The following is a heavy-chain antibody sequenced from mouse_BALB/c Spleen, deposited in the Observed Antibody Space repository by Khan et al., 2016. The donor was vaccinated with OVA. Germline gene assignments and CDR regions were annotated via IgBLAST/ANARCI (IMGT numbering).Heavy chain of an antibody. CDR2: INPSNGYT. D-gene: IGHD2-14*01. CDR1: GYTFTSYT. Sequence: VELVESGAELARPGASVKMSCKASGYTFTSYTIHWIKERPGQGLEWIGNINPSNGYTNYNQKFKDKATLTTDKSSTTAYLQLSSLTSDDSAVDNCVRDGAYHRNDGWFAYWGQGTLVTVSA. J-gene: IGHJ3*01. CDR3: VRDGAYHRNDGWFAY. V-gene: IGHV1-4*01.